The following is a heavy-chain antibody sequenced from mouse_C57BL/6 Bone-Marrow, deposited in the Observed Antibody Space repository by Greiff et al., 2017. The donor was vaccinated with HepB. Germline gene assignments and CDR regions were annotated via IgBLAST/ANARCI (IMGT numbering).Heavy chain of an antibody. CDR1: GFTFSSYA. CDR3: ARDYYGSRGY. J-gene: IGHJ2*01. CDR2: ISDGGSYT. Sequence: EVKVEESGGGLVKPGGSLKLSCAASGFTFSSYAMSWVRQTPEKRLEWVATISDGGSYTYYPDNVKGRFTISRDNAKNNLYLQMSHLKSEDTAMYYCARDYYGSRGYWGQGTTLTVSS. V-gene: IGHV5-4*01. D-gene: IGHD1-1*01.